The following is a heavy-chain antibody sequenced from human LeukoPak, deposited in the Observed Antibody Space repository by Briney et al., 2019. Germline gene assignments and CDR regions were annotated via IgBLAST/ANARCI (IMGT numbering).Heavy chain of an antibody. V-gene: IGHV3-30-3*01. CDR2: ISYDGSNK. D-gene: IGHD6-19*01. CDR3: ARDHPDSSGWYIFDY. Sequence: GGSLRLSCAASGFTFSSYAMHWVRQAPGKGLEWVAVISYDGSNKYYADSVKGRFTISRDNSKNTLYLQMNSLRAEDTAVYYCARDHPDSSGWYIFDYWGQGTLVTVSS. J-gene: IGHJ4*02. CDR1: GFTFSSYA.